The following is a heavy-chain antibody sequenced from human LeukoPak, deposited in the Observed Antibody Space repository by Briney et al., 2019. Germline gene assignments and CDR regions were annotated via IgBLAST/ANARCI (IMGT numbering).Heavy chain of an antibody. J-gene: IGHJ5*02. CDR1: GGSISSGSYY. Sequence: SETLSLTCTVSGGSISSGSYYWSWIRQPAGKGLEWIGRICTSGSTNYNPSLKSRVTISVDTSKNQFSLKLSSVTAADTAVYYCARVTPTCSSTSCYAFDPWGQGTLVTVSS. CDR3: ARVTPTCSSTSCYAFDP. D-gene: IGHD2-2*01. V-gene: IGHV4-61*02. CDR2: ICTSGST.